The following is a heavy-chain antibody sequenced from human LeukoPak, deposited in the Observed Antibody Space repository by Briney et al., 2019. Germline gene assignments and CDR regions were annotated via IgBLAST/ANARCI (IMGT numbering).Heavy chain of an antibody. CDR3: ATVPYYSDSSGYGDAFDI. D-gene: IGHD3-22*01. J-gene: IGHJ3*02. V-gene: IGHV4-34*01. CDR1: GGSFSGYY. Sequence: SETLSLTCAVYGGSFSGYYWNWLRQPPGKGLEWIGEINHSGSTKYNTSLKSRVTISVEKYKNQFSLKLSSVTAADTAVYYCATVPYYSDSSGYGDAFDIWGQGTMVTVSS. CDR2: INHSGST.